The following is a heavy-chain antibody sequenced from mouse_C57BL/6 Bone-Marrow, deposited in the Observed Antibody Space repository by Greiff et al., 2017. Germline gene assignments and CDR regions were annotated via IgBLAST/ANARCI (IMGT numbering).Heavy chain of an antibody. D-gene: IGHD2-2*01. V-gene: IGHV1-50*01. CDR1: GYTFTSYW. CDR3: ARGATMVTTRGFAY. Sequence: VQLQQPGAELVKPGASVKLSCKASGYTFTSYWMQWVKQRPGQGLEWIGEIDPSDSYTNYNEKFKSKATLTVDKSSSTAYMQLSSLTSEDSAVYYCARGATMVTTRGFAYWGQGTLVTVSA. J-gene: IGHJ3*01. CDR2: IDPSDSYT.